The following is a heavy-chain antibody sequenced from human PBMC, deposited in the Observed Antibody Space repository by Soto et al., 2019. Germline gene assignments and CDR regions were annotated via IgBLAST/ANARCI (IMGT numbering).Heavy chain of an antibody. CDR1: GFTFSSYA. D-gene: IGHD3-22*01. CDR2: ISGSGGST. CDR3: AKDQIPYDSKLGGAFDI. J-gene: IGHJ3*02. V-gene: IGHV3-23*01. Sequence: GGSLRLSCAASGFTFSSYAMSWVRQAPGKGLEWVSAISGSGGSTYYADSVKGRFTISRDNSKNTLYLQMNSLRAEDTAVYYCAKDQIPYDSKLGGAFDIWGQGKMVTVSS.